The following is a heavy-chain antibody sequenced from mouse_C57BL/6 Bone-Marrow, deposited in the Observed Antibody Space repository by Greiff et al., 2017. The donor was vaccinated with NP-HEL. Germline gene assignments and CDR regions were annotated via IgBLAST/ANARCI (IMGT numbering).Heavy chain of an antibody. Sequence: VQLKESGPGMVKPSQSLSLTCTVTGYSITSGYDWHWIRHFPGNQLEWMGYISYSGSTNYNPSLKSRISITPDTSKKHFFLKLNSVTTEDTATYYCAREGYYYGSSYFDYWGQGTTLTVSS. CDR3: AREGYYYGSSYFDY. J-gene: IGHJ2*01. CDR2: ISYSGST. D-gene: IGHD1-1*01. CDR1: GYSITSGYD. V-gene: IGHV3-1*01.